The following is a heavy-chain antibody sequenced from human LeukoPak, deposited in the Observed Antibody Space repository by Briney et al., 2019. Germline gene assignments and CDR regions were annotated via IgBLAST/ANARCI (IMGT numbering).Heavy chain of an antibody. CDR2: IIPIFGTT. J-gene: IGHJ4*02. CDR1: GGTFSTHA. Sequence: ASVKVSCKASGGTFSTHAIGWVRQAPGQGLEWMGGIIPIFGTTNYAQKFQGRVTITADKSTSTAYMELNSLRSEDTAVYYCARDPAYSSAYWGQGTLVTVSS. D-gene: IGHD6-25*01. V-gene: IGHV1-69*06. CDR3: ARDPAYSSAY.